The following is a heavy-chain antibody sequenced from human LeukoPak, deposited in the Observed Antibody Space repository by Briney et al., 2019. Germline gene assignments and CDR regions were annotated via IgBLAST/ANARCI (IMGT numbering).Heavy chain of an antibody. V-gene: IGHV3-30*18. Sequence: GRSLRLSCAASGFTFSNYGMHWVRQAPGKGLEWVAVISYDGSNKYYVDSVKGRLTFSRDNSKNTLYLQMSSLRAEDTAVYYCAKEKGIYCSSIDCSPGMDVWGQGTTVTVSS. CDR2: ISYDGSNK. CDR3: AKEKGIYCSSIDCSPGMDV. D-gene: IGHD2-2*01. J-gene: IGHJ6*02. CDR1: GFTFSNYG.